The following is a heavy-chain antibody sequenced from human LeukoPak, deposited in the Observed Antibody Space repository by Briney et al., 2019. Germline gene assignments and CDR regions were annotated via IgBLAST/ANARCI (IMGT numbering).Heavy chain of an antibody. CDR2: IYPGDSDT. V-gene: IGHV5-51*01. D-gene: IGHD2-2*01. J-gene: IGHJ4*02. Sequence: GESLKISCKGSGYSFTSYWIGWVRQMPGRGLEWMGIIYPGDSDTRYSPSFQGQVTISADKSISTAYLQWSSLKASDTAMYYCARTSIPAATAEFDYWVQGTLVTVSS. CDR1: GYSFTSYW. CDR3: ARTSIPAATAEFDY.